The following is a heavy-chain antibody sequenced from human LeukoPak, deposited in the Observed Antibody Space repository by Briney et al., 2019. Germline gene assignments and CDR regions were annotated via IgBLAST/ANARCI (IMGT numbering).Heavy chain of an antibody. D-gene: IGHD5-18*01. CDR1: GYTFTSYG. CDR2: ISAYNGNT. J-gene: IGHJ6*02. V-gene: IGHV1-18*01. CDR3: AKNTAMANRFYYYYGMDV. Sequence: GASVKVSCKASGYTFTSYGISWVRQAPGQGLEWMGWISAYNGNTNYAQKLQGRVTMTTDTSTSAAYMELRSLRSDDTAVYYCAKNTAMANRFYYYYGMDVWGQGTTVTVSS.